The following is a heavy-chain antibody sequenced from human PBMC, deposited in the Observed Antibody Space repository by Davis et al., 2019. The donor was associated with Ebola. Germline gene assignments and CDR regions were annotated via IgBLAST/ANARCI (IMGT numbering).Heavy chain of an antibody. J-gene: IGHJ6*02. D-gene: IGHD3-10*01. Sequence: ASVKVSCKASGYTFTSYDINWVRQATGQGLEWMGWMNPNSGNTGYAQKFQGRVTMTRNTSISTAYMELSSLRSEDTAVYYCARGERFVVGPGNYYYGMDVWGQGTTVTVSS. CDR2: MNPNSGNT. CDR1: GYTFTSYD. CDR3: ARGERFVVGPGNYYYGMDV. V-gene: IGHV1-8*01.